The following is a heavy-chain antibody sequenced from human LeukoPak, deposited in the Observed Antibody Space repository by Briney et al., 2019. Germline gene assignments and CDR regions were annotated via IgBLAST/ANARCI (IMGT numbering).Heavy chain of an antibody. CDR1: GGSISSYY. V-gene: IGHV4-59*08. D-gene: IGHD3-22*01. CDR2: IYYSGST. J-gene: IGHJ4*02. Sequence: SETLSLTCTVSGGSISSYYWSWIRQPPGKGLEWIGYIYYSGSTNYNPSLKSRLTISLDTSKNQFSLRLSSVTAADTAMYYCTGKYYYDSSGYYYADYWGQGTLVTVSS. CDR3: TGKYYYDSSGYYYADY.